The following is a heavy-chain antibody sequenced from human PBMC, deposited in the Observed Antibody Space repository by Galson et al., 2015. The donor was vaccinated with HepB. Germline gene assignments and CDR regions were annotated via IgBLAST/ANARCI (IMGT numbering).Heavy chain of an antibody. CDR3: ARDDYCSSTSCFPQEAFGI. CDR1: GYTFTSYG. CDR2: ISAYNGNT. Sequence: SVKVSCKASGYTFTSYGISWVRQAPGRGLEWMGWISAYNGNTNYAQKLQGRVTMTTDTSTSTAYMELRSLRSDDTAVYYCARDDYCSSTSCFPQEAFGIWGQGTMVTVSS. J-gene: IGHJ3*02. D-gene: IGHD2-2*01. V-gene: IGHV1-18*04.